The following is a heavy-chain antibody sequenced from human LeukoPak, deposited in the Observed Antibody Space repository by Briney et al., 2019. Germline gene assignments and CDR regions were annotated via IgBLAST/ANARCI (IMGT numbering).Heavy chain of an antibody. J-gene: IGHJ4*02. CDR3: ARQKYYYDNNGYYVFDY. Sequence: GGSLRLSCAASGFTFSDHYMDWVRQAPGKGLEWVGRSRNIASSYTTEYAASVKGRFTISRDDSQESLYLQMNSLKTEDTAVYYCARQKYYYDNNGYYVFDYWGQGTLVTVSS. CDR1: GFTFSDHY. D-gene: IGHD3-22*01. CDR2: SRNIASSYTT. V-gene: IGHV3-72*01.